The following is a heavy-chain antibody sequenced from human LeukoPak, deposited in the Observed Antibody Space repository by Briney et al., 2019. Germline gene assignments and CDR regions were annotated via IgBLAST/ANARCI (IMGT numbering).Heavy chain of an antibody. J-gene: IGHJ2*01. D-gene: IGHD3-22*01. V-gene: IGHV3-33*06. CDR2: IWYDGSNK. Sequence: GGSLRLSCAASGFTFSSYGMHWVRQAPGKGLEGVAVIWYDGSNKYYADSVKGRFTISRDNSKNTLYLQMNSLRAEDTAVYYCAKVPYYYDSSGYFDLWGRGTLVTVSS. CDR1: GFTFSSYG. CDR3: AKVPYYYDSSGYFDL.